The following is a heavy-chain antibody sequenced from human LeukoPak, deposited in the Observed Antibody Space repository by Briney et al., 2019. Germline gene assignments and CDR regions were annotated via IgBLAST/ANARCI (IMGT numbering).Heavy chain of an antibody. V-gene: IGHV3-20*04. CDR1: GFTFDDYG. CDR3: ARGITMVRGVIYPVYYFDY. J-gene: IGHJ4*02. D-gene: IGHD3-10*01. Sequence: GGSLRLSCAASGFTFDDYGMSWVRQAPGQGLEWVSGINWNGGSTGYADSVKGRFTISRDNAKNSLYLQMNSLRAEDTALYYCARGITMVRGVIYPVYYFDYWGQGTLVTVSS. CDR2: INWNGGST.